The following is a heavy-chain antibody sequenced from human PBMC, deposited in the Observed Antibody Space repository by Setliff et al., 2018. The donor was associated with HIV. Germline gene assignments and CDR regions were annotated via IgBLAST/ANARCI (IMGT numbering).Heavy chain of an antibody. V-gene: IGHV3-23*01. J-gene: IGHJ4*02. CDR3: ASARIPTGGMSTSFDY. CDR1: GFTFSSYA. Sequence: GSLRLSCAASGFTFSSYAVSWVRQAPGKGLEWVSTISGSGGSTYYADSVKGRFTIPRDNSKNTLYLQVSSLRPEDTAVYYCASARIPTGGMSTSFDYWGQGTPVTVSS. D-gene: IGHD2-15*01. CDR2: ISGSGGST.